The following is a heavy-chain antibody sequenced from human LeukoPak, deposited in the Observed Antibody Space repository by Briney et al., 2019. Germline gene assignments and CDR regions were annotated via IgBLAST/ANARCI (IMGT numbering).Heavy chain of an antibody. J-gene: IGHJ4*02. CDR2: IGDST. D-gene: IGHD2-15*01. CDR1: GYAFTTYY. CDR3: ARDRISDY. V-gene: IGHV1-46*01. Sequence: GASVKVSCKASGYAFTTYYMHWVRQAPGQGLEWMGIIGDSTYYAPKFQGRVTMTRDTSTSTVYMELSSLRSDDTAVYFCARDRISDYWGQGTLVTVSS.